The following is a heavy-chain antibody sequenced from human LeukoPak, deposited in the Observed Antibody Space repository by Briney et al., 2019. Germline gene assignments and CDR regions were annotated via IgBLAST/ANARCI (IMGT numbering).Heavy chain of an antibody. Sequence: GGSLRLSCEASGFTSSTYWMNWVRQVPGKGLDWVANINPDGSGKRYVDSVKGRFTIARDNADNSLSLQMNSLRAEDTAVYYCASWGAGGNSWGQGTLVTVSS. J-gene: IGHJ4*02. CDR2: INPDGSGK. D-gene: IGHD3-16*01. CDR1: GFTSSTYW. V-gene: IGHV3-7*01. CDR3: ASWGAGGNS.